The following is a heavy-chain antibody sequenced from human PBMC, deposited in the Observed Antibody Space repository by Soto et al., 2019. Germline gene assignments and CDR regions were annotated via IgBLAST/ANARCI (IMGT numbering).Heavy chain of an antibody. CDR2: ISGGSGGI. J-gene: IGHJ4*02. Sequence: EERLLESGGGLVQPGGSLRLSCAASGFTFSSYAMSWVRQAPGKGLEWVSSISGGSGGIDYADSVKGRFTISRDNSKNTLYLQMNSLRAEDTAVYYCTNLAARRGVVGDFWGQGTLVTVSS. CDR3: TNLAARRGVVGDF. V-gene: IGHV3-23*01. CDR1: GFTFSSYA. D-gene: IGHD1-26*01.